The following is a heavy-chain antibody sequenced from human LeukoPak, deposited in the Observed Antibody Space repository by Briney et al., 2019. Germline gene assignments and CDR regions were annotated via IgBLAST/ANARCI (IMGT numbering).Heavy chain of an antibody. D-gene: IGHD2-2*01. CDR1: GGSISSSSYY. J-gene: IGHJ5*02. CDR2: IYYSGST. V-gene: IGHV4-39*01. Sequence: SETLSLTCTVSGGSISSSSYYRGWLRQPPGKGLEWIGSIYYSGSTYYNPSLKSRVTISVDTSKNQFSLKLSSVTAADTAVYYCARGARDLKYQLLLGKRKTKNWFDPWGQGTLVTVSS. CDR3: ARGARDLKYQLLLGKRKTKNWFDP.